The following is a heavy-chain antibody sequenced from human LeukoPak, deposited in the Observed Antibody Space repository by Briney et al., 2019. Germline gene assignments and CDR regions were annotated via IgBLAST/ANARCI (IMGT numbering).Heavy chain of an antibody. CDR3: AGRPPPYWYFDL. Sequence: SETLSLTCTVSGGSISSYYWSWIRQPPGKGLEWIGEINHSGSTNYNPSLKSRVTISVDTSKNQFSLKLSSVTAADTAVYYCAGRPPPYWYFDLWGRGTLVTVSS. CDR1: GGSISSYY. CDR2: INHSGST. J-gene: IGHJ2*01. V-gene: IGHV4-34*01.